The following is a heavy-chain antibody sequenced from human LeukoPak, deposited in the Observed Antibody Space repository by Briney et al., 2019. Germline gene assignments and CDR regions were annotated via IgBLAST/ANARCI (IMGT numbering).Heavy chain of an antibody. CDR3: VRGSCGVDCPEYNWFDP. J-gene: IGHJ5*02. V-gene: IGHV4-61*02. Sequence: SETLSLTCTVSGGSITSGSYYWTWIRQSAGGGLEWIGRVYMNGNTNYNPSLTSRVSISVDTSNNHFSLNLGSVTAADTAIYYCVRGSCGVDCPEYNWFDPWGQGTLVTVSS. D-gene: IGHD2-21*01. CDR2: VYMNGNT. CDR1: GGSITSGSYY.